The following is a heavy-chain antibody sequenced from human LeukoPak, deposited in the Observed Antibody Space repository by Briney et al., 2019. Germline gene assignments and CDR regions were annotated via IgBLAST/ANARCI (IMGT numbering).Heavy chain of an antibody. CDR1: GGSISSNNYF. D-gene: IGHD3-10*01. CDR2: IYCSGST. V-gene: IGHV4-39*07. Sequence: SETLSLTCTVSGGSISSNNYFWGWLRQPPGKGLEWIGSIYCSGSTYYNPSLKSRVTISVDTSKNQFSLKLSSVTAADTAVYYCAREGRFGELFPRYFDLWGRGTLVTVSS. J-gene: IGHJ2*01. CDR3: AREGRFGELFPRYFDL.